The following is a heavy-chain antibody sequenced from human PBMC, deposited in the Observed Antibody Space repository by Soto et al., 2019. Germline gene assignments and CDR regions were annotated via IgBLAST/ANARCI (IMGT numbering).Heavy chain of an antibody. Sequence: SQTLSLTCAISGDRVSINSAAWNWIRQSPSRVLEWLGRTYYKSKWYNDYAVSVTSRITINPDTSKNQFSLQLNSVTPEDTAVYYCARDLGDTLDYWGHGTMVTVSS. D-gene: IGHD3-16*01. CDR3: ARDLGDTLDY. J-gene: IGHJ4*01. CDR2: TYYKSKWYN. V-gene: IGHV6-1*01. CDR1: GDRVSINSAA.